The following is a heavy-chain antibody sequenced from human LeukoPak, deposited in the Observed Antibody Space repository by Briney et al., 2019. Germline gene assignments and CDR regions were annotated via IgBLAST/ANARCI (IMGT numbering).Heavy chain of an antibody. J-gene: IGHJ5*02. Sequence: PGGSLRLSCAASGFTFSSYAMSWVRQAPGKGLEWVSAISGSGGSTYYADSVKGRFTISRDNSKNTLYLQMNSLRAEDTAVYYCAKGPHTYYYDSSGYYYNWFDPWGQGTLVTVSS. CDR2: ISGSGGST. V-gene: IGHV3-23*01. CDR3: AKGPHTYYYDSSGYYYNWFDP. CDR1: GFTFSSYA. D-gene: IGHD3-22*01.